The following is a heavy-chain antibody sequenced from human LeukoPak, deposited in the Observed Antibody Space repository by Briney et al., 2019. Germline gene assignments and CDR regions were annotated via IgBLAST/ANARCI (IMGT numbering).Heavy chain of an antibody. V-gene: IGHV3-23*01. CDR2: ISGSGGST. D-gene: IGHD6-19*01. Sequence: QTGGSLRLSCAASGFTFSSYAMSWVRQAPGKGLEWVSAISGSGGSTYYADSVKGRFTISRDNSKNTLYLQMDSLRAEDTARYYCARRGGSSGWGDFDYWGQATLVTVSS. J-gene: IGHJ4*02. CDR3: ARRGGSSGWGDFDY. CDR1: GFTFSSYA.